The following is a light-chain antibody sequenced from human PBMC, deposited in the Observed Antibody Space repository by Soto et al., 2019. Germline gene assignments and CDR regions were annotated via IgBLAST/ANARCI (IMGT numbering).Light chain of an antibody. V-gene: IGKV3-15*01. J-gene: IGKJ5*01. CDR2: AAS. CDR3: QQYNNWIT. CDR1: QSISYN. Sequence: MTQSPSTLSASVGDRLTITCRASQSISYNLAWYQQKPGQAPRLLIYAASNRATGVPARFSGSGSGTEFTLTISSLQSEDFAVYYCQQYNNWITFGQGTRLENK.